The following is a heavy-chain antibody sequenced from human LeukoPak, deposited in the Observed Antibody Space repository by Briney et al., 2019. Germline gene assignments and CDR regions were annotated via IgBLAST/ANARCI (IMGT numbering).Heavy chain of an antibody. D-gene: IGHD2-2*01. CDR3: ARVLGYCSSTSCPNHAFDI. Sequence: ASVKVSCKASGYTFTGYYMHWVRQAPGQGLEWMGWINPNSGGTNYAQKFQGRVTMTRDTSISTAYMELSRLRSDDTAVYYCARVLGYCSSTSCPNHAFDIWGQGTMVTVSS. V-gene: IGHV1-2*02. J-gene: IGHJ3*02. CDR2: INPNSGGT. CDR1: GYTFTGYY.